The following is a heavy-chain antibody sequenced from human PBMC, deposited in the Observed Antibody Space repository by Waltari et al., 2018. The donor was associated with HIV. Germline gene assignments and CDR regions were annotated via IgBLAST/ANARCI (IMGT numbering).Heavy chain of an antibody. CDR1: GSTFPSYD. D-gene: IGHD3-16*02. CDR2: MNPGSGNT. J-gene: IGHJ4*02. CDR3: ARGLSSYPTQY. V-gene: IGHV1-8*01. Sequence: QVQLVQSGAEVKKPGASVKVSCKASGSTFPSYDINWVRQATGQGLEWMGWMNPGSGNTGYAQQFQGRVTMTRNTSISTAYLELSSLRSEDTAVYYCARGLSSYPTQYWGQGTLVTVSS.